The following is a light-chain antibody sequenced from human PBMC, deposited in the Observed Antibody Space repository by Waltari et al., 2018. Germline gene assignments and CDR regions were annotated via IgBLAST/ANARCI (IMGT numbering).Light chain of an antibody. CDR1: QSVSNN. CDR2: GAF. V-gene: IGKV3-15*01. J-gene: IGKJ1*01. CDR3: QQYNNWPRT. Sequence: EIVMTQSPATLSVSPGERVTLSCRASQSVSNNLAWYQQKPGQAPRLLIYGAFTRATGIPASLSGDGSGTEFTLTISSLQSEDFATYYCQQYNNWPRTFGQGTKVETK.